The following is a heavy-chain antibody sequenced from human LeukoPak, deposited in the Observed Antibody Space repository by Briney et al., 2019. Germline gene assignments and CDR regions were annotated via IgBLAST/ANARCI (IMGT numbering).Heavy chain of an antibody. Sequence: NPSETLSLTCTVSGYSISSGYYWGWIRQPPGKGLEWIGSIYHSGSTYYNPSLKSRVTISVDTSKNQFSLKLSSVTAADTAVYYCARRHYYDSRGAFDIWGQGTMVTVSS. CDR1: GYSISSGYY. CDR3: ARRHYYDSRGAFDI. V-gene: IGHV4-38-2*02. CDR2: IYHSGST. D-gene: IGHD3-22*01. J-gene: IGHJ3*02.